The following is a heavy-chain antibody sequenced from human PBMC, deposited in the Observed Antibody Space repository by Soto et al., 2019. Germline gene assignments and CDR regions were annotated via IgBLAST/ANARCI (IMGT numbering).Heavy chain of an antibody. D-gene: IGHD2-8*01. CDR2: ISPNNGQT. Sequence: QVELVQSGGEVKKPGASVKVSCKASGYTLSSYGIDWVRQAPGQGLEWMGWISPNNGQTNYAQKFADRVTLTTDTTTTIAYMELRSLRSDDTDVYYCASEINGVGDYWGQGTLVTVSS. CDR1: GYTLSSYG. J-gene: IGHJ4*02. CDR3: ASEINGVGDY. V-gene: IGHV1-18*01.